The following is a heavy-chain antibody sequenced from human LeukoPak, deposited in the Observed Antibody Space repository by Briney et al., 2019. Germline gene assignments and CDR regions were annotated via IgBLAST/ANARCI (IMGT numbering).Heavy chain of an antibody. J-gene: IGHJ6*02. CDR2: IYYSGST. CDR1: GGSISSYY. V-gene: IGHV4-59*08. Sequence: SETLSLTCTVSGGSISSYYWSWIRQPPGKGLEWIGYIYYSGSTNYNPSLKSRVTISVDTSKNQFSLKLSSVTAADTAMYYCARQVNYYYGMDVWGQGTTVTVSS. CDR3: ARQVNYYYGMDV.